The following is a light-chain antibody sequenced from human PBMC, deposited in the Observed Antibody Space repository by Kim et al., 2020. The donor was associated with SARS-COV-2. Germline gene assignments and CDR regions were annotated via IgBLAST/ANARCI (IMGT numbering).Light chain of an antibody. CDR1: SLRSYY. Sequence: ALGQTVRITCQGDSLRSYYATWYQQKPGQAPIVVIYGKNNRPSGIPDRFSGSSSGDTASLTITGAQAGDEADYYCNSRGSNDNVLFGGGTQLDRP. CDR2: GKN. V-gene: IGLV3-19*01. CDR3: NSRGSNDNVL. J-gene: IGLJ2*01.